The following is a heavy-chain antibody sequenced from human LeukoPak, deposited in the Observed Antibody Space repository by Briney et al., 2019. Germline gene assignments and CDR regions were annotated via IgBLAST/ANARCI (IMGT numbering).Heavy chain of an antibody. J-gene: IGHJ3*02. CDR3: ARESGSGWYGTAFDI. Sequence: GSLRLSCAASGFTFSSYWMSWVRQAPGKGLEWVANIKQDGSEKYYVDSVKGRFTISRDNAKNSLYLQMNSLRAEDTAVYYCARESGSGWYGTAFDIWGQGTMVTVSS. D-gene: IGHD6-19*01. CDR2: IKQDGSEK. V-gene: IGHV3-7*01. CDR1: GFTFSSYW.